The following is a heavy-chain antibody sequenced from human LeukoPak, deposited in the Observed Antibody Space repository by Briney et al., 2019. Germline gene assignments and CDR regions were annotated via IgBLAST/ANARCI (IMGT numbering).Heavy chain of an antibody. CDR3: ARDRGGYEPPFDY. CDR2: INAYNGNT. CDR1: GYTFTSYG. D-gene: IGHD5-12*01. V-gene: IGHV1-18*01. J-gene: IGHJ4*02. Sequence: SVTVSCKASGYTFTSYGISWVRQAPRQGLEWMGWINAYNGNTNYAQKLQGRVTMTTDTSTSTAYMELRSLRSDDTAAYYWARDRGGYEPPFDYWGQGTLVTVSS.